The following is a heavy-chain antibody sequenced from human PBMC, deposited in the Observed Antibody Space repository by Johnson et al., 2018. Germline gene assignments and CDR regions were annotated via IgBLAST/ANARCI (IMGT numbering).Heavy chain of an antibody. D-gene: IGHD2-21*01. V-gene: IGHV3-30-3*01. CDR2: ISYDGSNK. Sequence: VQLVESGGGVVQPGRSLRLSCAASGFTFSSYAMHWVRQAPGKGLERVAVISYDGSNKYYADSVKGRLTLSRANSKNTLYLQMNSLRAEDTAVYYCARGYSQIASPYYFYYMDVWGKGTTVTVSS. CDR1: GFTFSSYA. CDR3: ARGYSQIASPYYFYYMDV. J-gene: IGHJ6*03.